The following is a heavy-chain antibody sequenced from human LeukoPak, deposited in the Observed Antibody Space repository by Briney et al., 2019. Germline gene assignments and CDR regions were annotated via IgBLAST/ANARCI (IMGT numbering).Heavy chain of an antibody. CDR3: ARDGGYTYGYDY. D-gene: IGHD5-18*01. CDR2: INPSSGST. Sequence: ASVTVSCKASGYTFTSYYIHWVRQAPGQGPEWMGIINPSSGSTSYAQTFQGRVTLTTDTSTGTVFMDLSSLRSEDTAVYYCARDGGYTYGYDYWGQGSLVTVSS. J-gene: IGHJ4*02. CDR1: GYTFTSYY. V-gene: IGHV1-46*01.